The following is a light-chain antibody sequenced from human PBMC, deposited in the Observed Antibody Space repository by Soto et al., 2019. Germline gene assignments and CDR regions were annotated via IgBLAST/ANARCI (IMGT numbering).Light chain of an antibody. CDR3: QQYNSHSS. Sequence: QMTQSPSALSASVGDRVTITCRASQSVNSLLAWYQQKPGKAPKLLISKASTLQGGVPSRFSGSASGTEFTLTISSLQPDDVATYYCQQYNSHSSFGQGTKLEIK. J-gene: IGKJ2*01. V-gene: IGKV1-5*03. CDR1: QSVNSL. CDR2: KAS.